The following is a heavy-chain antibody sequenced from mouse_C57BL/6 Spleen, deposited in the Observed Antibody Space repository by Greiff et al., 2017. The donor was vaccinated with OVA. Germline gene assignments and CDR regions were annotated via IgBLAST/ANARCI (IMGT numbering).Heavy chain of an antibody. CDR3: ARSPGSSYAMDY. CDR2: INYDGSST. J-gene: IGHJ4*01. V-gene: IGHV5-16*01. D-gene: IGHD1-1*01. CDR1: GFTFSDYY. Sequence: EVKVVESEGGLVQPGSSMKLSCTASGFTFSDYYMAWVRQVPEKGLEWVANINYDGSSTYYLDSLKSRFIISRDNAKNILYLQMSSLKSEDTATYYCARSPGSSYAMDYWGQGTSVTVSS.